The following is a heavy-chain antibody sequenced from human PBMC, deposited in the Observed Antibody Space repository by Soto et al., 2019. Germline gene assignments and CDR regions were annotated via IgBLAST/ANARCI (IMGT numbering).Heavy chain of an antibody. CDR1: GFSLSTSGVG. Sequence: QITLKESGPTLVKPTQTLTLTCTFSGFSLSTSGVGVGWIRQPPGKALEWLALIYWDDDKRYSPSLKSRLTITKDTSKNQVVLTMTNMDPVDTATYYCAHSTSPYQSWNNNWFDPWGQGTLVTVSS. D-gene: IGHD1-1*01. V-gene: IGHV2-5*02. J-gene: IGHJ5*02. CDR3: AHSTSPYQSWNNNWFDP. CDR2: IYWDDDK.